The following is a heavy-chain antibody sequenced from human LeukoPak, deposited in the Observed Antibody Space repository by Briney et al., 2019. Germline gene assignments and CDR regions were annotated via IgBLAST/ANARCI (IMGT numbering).Heavy chain of an antibody. CDR1: GGSFSGYY. Sequence: SETLSLTCAVYGGSFSGYYWSWIRQPPGKGLEWIGEINHSGSTNYNPSLKSRVTISVDTSKNQFSLKLSSVTAADTAVYYCARGGRYYDSSGYLKSGLDYWGQGTLVTVSS. D-gene: IGHD3-22*01. CDR3: ARGGRYYDSSGYLKSGLDY. J-gene: IGHJ4*02. V-gene: IGHV4-34*01. CDR2: INHSGST.